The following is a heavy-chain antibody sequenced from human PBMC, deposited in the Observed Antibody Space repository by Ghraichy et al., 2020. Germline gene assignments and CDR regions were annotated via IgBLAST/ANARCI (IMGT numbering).Heavy chain of an antibody. V-gene: IGHV3-7*01. CDR3: AREFFGAFDI. Sequence: ALVWGLMCEKKINQNGNEKYHADSVKGRLTISRDSANNLLYLQMNSLRAEDTAVYYCAREFFGAFDICFQGTTVT. CDR2: INQNGNEK. J-gene: IGHJ3*02. D-gene: IGHD3-16*01.